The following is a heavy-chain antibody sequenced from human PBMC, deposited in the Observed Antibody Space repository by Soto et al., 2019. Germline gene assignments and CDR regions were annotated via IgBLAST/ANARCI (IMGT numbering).Heavy chain of an antibody. Sequence: EVQLLESGGGLVQPGGSLRLSCAASGFTFSSYAMSWVRQAPGKGLEWVSAISGSGGSTYYADSVKGRFTISRDNSKNTLYLQMNSLRAEDTAVYYCANKVGRYYGMDVWGQGTTVTVSS. V-gene: IGHV3-23*01. CDR1: GFTFSSYA. CDR3: ANKVGRYYGMDV. J-gene: IGHJ6*02. CDR2: ISGSGGST.